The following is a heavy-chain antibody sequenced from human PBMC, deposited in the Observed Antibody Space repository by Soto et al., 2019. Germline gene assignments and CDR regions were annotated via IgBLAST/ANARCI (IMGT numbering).Heavy chain of an antibody. J-gene: IGHJ4*02. D-gene: IGHD1-1*01. CDR3: AIRPSPVSPLHFDY. CDR1: GGTFSSYT. Sequence: QVQLVQSGAEVKKPGSSVKVSCKASGGTFSSYTISWVRQAPGQGLEWMGRIIPILGIANYAQKFQGRVTITADKSTSTAYMELSSLRSEDTAVYYCAIRPSPVSPLHFDYWGQGTLVTVSS. CDR2: IIPILGIA. V-gene: IGHV1-69*02.